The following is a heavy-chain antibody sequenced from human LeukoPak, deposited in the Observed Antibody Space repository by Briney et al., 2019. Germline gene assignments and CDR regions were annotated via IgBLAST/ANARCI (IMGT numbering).Heavy chain of an antibody. V-gene: IGHV3-7*01. CDR2: IKQDGSEK. D-gene: IGHD3-10*01. CDR3: ARDVRITMVRGVIIVGGYYYYYMDV. Sequence: PGGSLRLSCAASGFTFSSYWMSWVRQAPGKGLEWVANIKQDGSEKYYVDSVKGRFTISRDNAKNSLYLQMNSLRAEDTAVYYCARDVRITMVRGVIIVGGYYYYYMDVWGKGTTVTISS. CDR1: GFTFSSYW. J-gene: IGHJ6*03.